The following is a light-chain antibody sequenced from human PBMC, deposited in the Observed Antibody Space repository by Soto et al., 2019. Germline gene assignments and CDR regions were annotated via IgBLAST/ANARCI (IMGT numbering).Light chain of an antibody. J-gene: IGKJ4*01. CDR2: GAS. Sequence: EIVLTQSPGTLSLSPGERATLSCMASHSISSTYVASYQQKRGQAPRLPIYGASSRATGIPDRFSGSGSGTAITVTISTLEPEDFAVYYGPQYGGSPTVGGGTKVEIK. CDR1: HSISSTY. V-gene: IGKV3-20*01. CDR3: PQYGGSPT.